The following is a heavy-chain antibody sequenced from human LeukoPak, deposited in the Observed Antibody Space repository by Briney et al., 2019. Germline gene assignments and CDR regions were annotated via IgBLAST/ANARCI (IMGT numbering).Heavy chain of an antibody. CDR1: GFTFSSYA. Sequence: GGSLRLSCAASGFTFSSYAMSWVRQAPGKGLEWASAISGSGGSTYYADSVKGRFTISRDNSKNTLYLQMNSLRAEDTAVYYCAKTRRGYYYDSSGYYSYWGQGTLVTVSS. J-gene: IGHJ4*02. CDR2: ISGSGGST. V-gene: IGHV3-23*01. D-gene: IGHD3-22*01. CDR3: AKTRRGYYYDSSGYYSY.